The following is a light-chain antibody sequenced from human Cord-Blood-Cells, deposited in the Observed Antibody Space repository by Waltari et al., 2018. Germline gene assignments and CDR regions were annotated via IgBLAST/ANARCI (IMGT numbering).Light chain of an antibody. J-gene: IGLJ3*02. CDR2: DVS. CDR1: SSDVGGYNY. CDR3: SSYTSSSRL. V-gene: IGLV2-14*01. Sequence: QSALTQPASVSGSPGQSITISCTGTSSDVGGYNYVSWYQQHPGKAPKLMIYDVSKRPSGVSNRFSGSKSGNTASLTISGLQAEDEADYYCSSYTSSSRLFGGGTKLTVL.